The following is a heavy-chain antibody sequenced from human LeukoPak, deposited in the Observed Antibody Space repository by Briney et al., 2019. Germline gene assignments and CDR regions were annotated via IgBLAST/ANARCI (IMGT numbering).Heavy chain of an antibody. Sequence: PSETLSLTCAVHGGSFSGYYWSWIRQPPGKGLEWIGEINHSGSTNYNPSLKSRVTISVDTSKNQFSLKLSSVTAADTAVYYCASLVRGVITSFDYWGQGTLVTVSS. CDR1: GGSFSGYY. CDR2: INHSGST. J-gene: IGHJ4*02. CDR3: ASLVRGVITSFDY. V-gene: IGHV4-34*01. D-gene: IGHD3-10*01.